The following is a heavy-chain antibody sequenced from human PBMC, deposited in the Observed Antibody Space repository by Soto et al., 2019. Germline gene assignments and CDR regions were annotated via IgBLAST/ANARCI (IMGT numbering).Heavy chain of an antibody. CDR3: VKERYAQLWLEDYGMDV. CDR1: GFTFSSYG. J-gene: IGHJ6*02. V-gene: IGHV3-30*18. D-gene: IGHD5-18*01. CDR2: ISYDGTDK. Sequence: VQLVESGGGVVQPGKSLRLSCAASGFTFSSYGIHWVRQAPGTGLEWVALISYDGTDKYYADSVKGRFTISRDNSKNTLYLQMSSLGPEDTAVYYCVKERYAQLWLEDYGMDVWGQGTTVTV.